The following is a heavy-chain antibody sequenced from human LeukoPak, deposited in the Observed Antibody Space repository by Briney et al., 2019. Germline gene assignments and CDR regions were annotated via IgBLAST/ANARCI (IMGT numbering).Heavy chain of an antibody. Sequence: RGCLRVSSAASGFSFTSYSMSWVREAPGKGLECISYISINMITIYYADSVKGRFTISRDSAKNSLYLQMNSLRDEDTAVYYCARGYSALDYWGQGTLVTVSS. D-gene: IGHD6-13*01. CDR2: ISINMITI. V-gene: IGHV3-48*02. CDR3: ARGYSALDY. CDR1: GFSFTSYS. J-gene: IGHJ4*02.